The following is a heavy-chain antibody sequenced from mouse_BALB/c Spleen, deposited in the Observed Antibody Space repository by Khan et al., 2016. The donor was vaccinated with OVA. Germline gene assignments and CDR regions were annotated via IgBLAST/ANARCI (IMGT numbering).Heavy chain of an antibody. Sequence: VQLVESGAELVRPGTSVKLSCKTSGYIFTSYWIHWVKQRSGQGLEWIARIYPGTDNTYYSEKFKDKATLTADKSSSTAYLQLSSLKSEDSAVFFCARDEALYYFDYWGQGTTLTVSS. CDR2: IYPGTDNT. V-gene: IGHV1-76*01. D-gene: IGHD3-2*02. J-gene: IGHJ2*01. CDR3: ARDEALYYFDY. CDR1: GYIFTSYW.